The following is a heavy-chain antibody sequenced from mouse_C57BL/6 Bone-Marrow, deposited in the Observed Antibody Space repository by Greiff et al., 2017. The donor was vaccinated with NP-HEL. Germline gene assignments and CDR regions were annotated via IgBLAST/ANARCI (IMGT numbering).Heavy chain of an antibody. V-gene: IGHV5-12*01. CDR1: GFTFSDYY. CDR3: ARHEDLWYFDV. CDR2: ISNGGGST. J-gene: IGHJ1*03. Sequence: DVKLVESGGGLVQPGGSLKLSCAASGFTFSDYYMYWVRQTPEKRLEWVAYISNGGGSTYYPDTVKGRFTISRDNAKNTLYLQMSRLKSEDTAMYYCARHEDLWYFDVWGTGTTVTVS.